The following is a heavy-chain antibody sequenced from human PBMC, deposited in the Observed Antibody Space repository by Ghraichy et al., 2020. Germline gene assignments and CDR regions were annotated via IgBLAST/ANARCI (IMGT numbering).Heavy chain of an antibody. J-gene: IGHJ4*02. CDR2: ISSSSNTI. D-gene: IGHD3-9*01. CDR1: GFTFRSYS. CDR3: ARLSRYYDILTGYYNSASDY. Sequence: GGSLRLSCAASGFTFRSYSMNWVRQAPGKGLEWVSYISSSSNTIYYADSVKGRFTISRDNAKNSLYLQMNSLRDEDTAVYYCARLSRYYDILTGYYNSASDYWGQGTLVTVS. V-gene: IGHV3-48*02.